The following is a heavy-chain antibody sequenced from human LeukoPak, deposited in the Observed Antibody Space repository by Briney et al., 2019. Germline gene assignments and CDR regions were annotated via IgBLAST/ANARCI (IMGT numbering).Heavy chain of an antibody. Sequence: PGRSLRLSCTVSGFTFGDHAMSWVRPAPGKGLEWVGFIRSKTYGVTREYAASVKGRFIISRDDSTSIAYLQMNSLKTEDTAVYYCTRGPIQLWLYHGMDVWGQGTTVTVSS. D-gene: IGHD5-18*01. CDR3: TRGPIQLWLYHGMDV. CDR2: IRSKTYGVTR. CDR1: GFTFGDHA. V-gene: IGHV3-49*04. J-gene: IGHJ6*02.